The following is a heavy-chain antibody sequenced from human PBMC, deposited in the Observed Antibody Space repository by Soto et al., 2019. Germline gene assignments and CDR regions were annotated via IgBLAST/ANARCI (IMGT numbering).Heavy chain of an antibody. CDR2: INSDGSST. Sequence: PGGSLRLSCAASGFTFSSYWMHWVRQAPGKGLVWVSRINSDGSSTSYADSVKGRFTISRDNAKNTLYLQMNSLRAEDTAVYYCARGLPAYYDFWSGSRPHYWGQGTLVTVSS. J-gene: IGHJ4*02. CDR3: ARGLPAYYDFWSGSRPHY. D-gene: IGHD3-3*01. CDR1: GFTFSSYW. V-gene: IGHV3-74*01.